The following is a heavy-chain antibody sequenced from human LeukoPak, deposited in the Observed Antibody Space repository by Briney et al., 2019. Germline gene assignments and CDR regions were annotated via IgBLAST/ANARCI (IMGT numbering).Heavy chain of an antibody. CDR1: IDSFSNYH. CDR2: VNESGGT. D-gene: IGHD3-10*01. CDR3: AKSSGSLFDP. V-gene: IGHV4-34*01. Sequence: SETLSLTCAVYIDSFSNYHWNWIRQTPAKGMEWIGEVNESGGTNISPSLKSRVTISVDTSKNQFSLKLSSVTAADTAVYYCAKSSGSLFDPWGQGTLVTVSS. J-gene: IGHJ5*02.